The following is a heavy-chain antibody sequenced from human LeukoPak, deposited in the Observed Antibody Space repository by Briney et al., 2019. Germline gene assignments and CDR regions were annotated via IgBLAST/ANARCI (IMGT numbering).Heavy chain of an antibody. J-gene: IGHJ4*02. D-gene: IGHD3-16*01. CDR2: IGGGGTL. CDR3: ARRRYDWGGDFAN. Sequence: GGSLRLSCAASGFTVSSYAMGWVRQAPGKGLEWVSAIGGGGTLYYADPVKGRFSISRDISKNTLLLQMNSLRAEDTAVYYCARRRYDWGGDFANWGQGTLVTVSS. V-gene: IGHV3-23*01. CDR1: GFTVSSYA.